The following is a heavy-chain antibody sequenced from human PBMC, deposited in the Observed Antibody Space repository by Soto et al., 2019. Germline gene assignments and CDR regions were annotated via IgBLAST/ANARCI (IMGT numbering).Heavy chain of an antibody. Sequence: SETLSLTCTVSGGSVSSGSYYWSWIRQPPGKGLEWIGYIYYSGSTNYNPSLKSRVTISVDTSKNQFSLKLSSVTAADTAVYYCARDRSGWSVLFDYWGQGTLVTVSS. CDR2: IYYSGST. J-gene: IGHJ4*02. CDR1: GGSVSSGSYY. CDR3: ARDRSGWSVLFDY. V-gene: IGHV4-61*01. D-gene: IGHD6-19*01.